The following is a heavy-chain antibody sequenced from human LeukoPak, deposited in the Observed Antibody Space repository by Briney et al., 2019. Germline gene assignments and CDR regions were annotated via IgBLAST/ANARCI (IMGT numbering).Heavy chain of an antibody. V-gene: IGHV4-39*01. D-gene: IGHD5-18*01. CDR2: IYYSGST. CDR1: GGSISSSSYY. J-gene: IGHJ3*02. Sequence: SETLSLTCTVSGGSISSSSYYWGWIRQPPGKGLEWIGSIYYSGSTYYNPSLKSRVTISVDTSKNQFSLKLSSVTAADTAVYYCARPERGYSYASAFDIWGQGTMVTVSS. CDR3: ARPERGYSYASAFDI.